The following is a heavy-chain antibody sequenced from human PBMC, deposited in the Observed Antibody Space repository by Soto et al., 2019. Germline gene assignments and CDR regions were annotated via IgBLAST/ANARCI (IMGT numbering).Heavy chain of an antibody. J-gene: IGHJ4*02. CDR2: IDPSDSQT. CDR1: GYSFAGYW. Sequence: GESLKISCKGSGYSFAGYWITWVRQKPGKGLEWMGRIDPSDSQTYYSPSFRGHVTISVTKSITTVFLQWSSLRALDTAMYYCARQIYDSDTGPNFQYYFDSWGQGTPVTVSS. V-gene: IGHV5-10-1*01. CDR3: ARQIYDSDTGPNFQYYFDS. D-gene: IGHD3-22*01.